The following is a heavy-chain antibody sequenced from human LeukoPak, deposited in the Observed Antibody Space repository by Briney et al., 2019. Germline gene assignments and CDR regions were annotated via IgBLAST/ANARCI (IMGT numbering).Heavy chain of an antibody. CDR3: ARAIMVRGVVDY. Sequence: ASVKVSCKASGYTFTGYYMHWVRQAPGQGLEWMGWINPNSGGTNYAQKFQGRVTMTRGTSISTAYMELSRLRSDDTAVYYCARAIMVRGVVDYWGQGTLVTVSS. CDR1: GYTFTGYY. D-gene: IGHD3-10*01. V-gene: IGHV1-2*02. CDR2: INPNSGGT. J-gene: IGHJ4*02.